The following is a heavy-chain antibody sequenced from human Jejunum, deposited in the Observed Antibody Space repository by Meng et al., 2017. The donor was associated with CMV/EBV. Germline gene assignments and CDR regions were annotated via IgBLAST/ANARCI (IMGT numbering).Heavy chain of an antibody. CDR3: ARVVLYHYGMDV. J-gene: IGHJ6*02. CDR2: IYYSGDT. V-gene: IGHV4-61*08. D-gene: IGHD6-6*01. CDR1: GASVSSGGYF. Sequence: SGASVSSGGYFWSWIRQPPGKGLESIGYIYYSGDTNYNASLKSRATISVDTSKNQFSLRLTSVTAADTAVYYCARVVLYHYGMDVWGHGTTVTVSS.